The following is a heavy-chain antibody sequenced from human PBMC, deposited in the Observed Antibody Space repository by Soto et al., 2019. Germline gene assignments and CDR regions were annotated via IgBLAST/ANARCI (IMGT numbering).Heavy chain of an antibody. CDR3: AHIPNYYQYNWFDP. Sequence: PTPVNPTQTLTPTPTFSAFSLSPRGVGVAWIRQPPGKALECLALIYWDDDKRYSPSLKSRLTISKDSSKNQVVLTMTNMDPVDTATYYCAHIPNYYQYNWFDPWGQGTLVTVSS. V-gene: IGHV2-5*02. D-gene: IGHD3-10*01. CDR1: AFSLSPRGVG. CDR2: IYWDDDK. J-gene: IGHJ5*02.